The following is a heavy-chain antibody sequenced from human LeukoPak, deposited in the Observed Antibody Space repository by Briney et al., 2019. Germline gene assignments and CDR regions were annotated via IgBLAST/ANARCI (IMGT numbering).Heavy chain of an antibody. V-gene: IGHV4-4*07. J-gene: IGHJ4*02. CDR2: IYTSGST. D-gene: IGHD3-10*01. CDR3: ATTQDTSISYGPHFDY. Sequence: SETLSLTCTVSGGSISSYYWSWIRQPAGKGLEWIGRIYTSGSTNYNPSLKSRVTMSADTSKNQFSLKLSSVTAADTAVYYCATTQDTSISYGPHFDYWGQGTLVTVSS. CDR1: GGSISSYY.